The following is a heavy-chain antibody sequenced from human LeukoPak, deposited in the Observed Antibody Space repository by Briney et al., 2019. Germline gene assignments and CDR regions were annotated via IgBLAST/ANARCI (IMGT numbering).Heavy chain of an antibody. J-gene: IGHJ3*02. CDR3: ARIHSLYYYDSSGYGAFDI. D-gene: IGHD3-22*01. CDR1: GFTVSSNY. CDR2: IYSGGTT. V-gene: IGHV3-53*01. Sequence: GGSLRLSCAVSGFTVSSNYMNWVRQAPGKGLEWVSIIYSGGTTDYADSVKGRFTISRDNSKNTLYLQMNSLRAEDTAVYYCARIHSLYYYDSSGYGAFDIWGQGTMVTVSS.